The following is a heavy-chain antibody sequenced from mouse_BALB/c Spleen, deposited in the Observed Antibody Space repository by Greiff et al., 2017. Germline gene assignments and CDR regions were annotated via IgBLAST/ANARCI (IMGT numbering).Heavy chain of an antibody. CDR1: GFNIKDTY. CDR3: ARSDGYPYYYAMDY. V-gene: IGHV14-3*02. J-gene: IGHJ4*01. Sequence: VQLKESGAELVKPGASVKLSCTASGFNIKDTYMHWVKQRPEQGLEWIGRIDPANGNTKYDPKFQGKATITADTSSNTAYLQLSSLTSEDTAVYYCARSDGYPYYYAMDYWGQGTSVTVSA. CDR2: IDPANGNT. D-gene: IGHD2-3*01.